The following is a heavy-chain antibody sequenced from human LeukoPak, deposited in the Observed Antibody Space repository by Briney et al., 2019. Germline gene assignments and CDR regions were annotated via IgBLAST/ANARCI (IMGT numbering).Heavy chain of an antibody. CDR3: ARTSVASGRYDTFDI. CDR1: GFTFSSYS. J-gene: IGHJ3*02. V-gene: IGHV3-48*01. D-gene: IGHD5-12*01. Sequence: GGSLRLSCAASGFTFSSYSMNWVRQAPGKGLEWISYISSSSRTIYYADSVKGRFTISRDNAKNSLYLQMNSLRVEDTAAYFCARTSVASGRYDTFDIWGQGTVVTVSS. CDR2: ISSSSRTI.